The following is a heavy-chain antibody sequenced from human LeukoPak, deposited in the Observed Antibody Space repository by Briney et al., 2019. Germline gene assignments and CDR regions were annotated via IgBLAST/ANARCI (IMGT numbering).Heavy chain of an antibody. CDR1: GGTFSSYA. J-gene: IGHJ5*02. CDR3: ARDLGGYCSSTSCSTDNWFDP. V-gene: IGHV1-69*05. D-gene: IGHD2-2*01. Sequence: SVKVSCKASGGTFSSYAVSWVRQAPGQGLEWMGGIIPIFGTANYAQKFQGRVTITTDESTSTAYMELSSLRSEDTAVYYCARDLGGYCSSTSCSTDNWFDPWGQGPWSPSPQ. CDR2: IIPIFGTA.